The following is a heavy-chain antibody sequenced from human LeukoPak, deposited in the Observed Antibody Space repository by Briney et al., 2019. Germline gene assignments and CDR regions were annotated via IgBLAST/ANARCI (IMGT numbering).Heavy chain of an antibody. Sequence: GSLRLSCAASGFFFSSYAMHWVRQAPGKGPEWVAVISYDGINIDYADSVKGRFTISRDNSKNTLYLQMNSLRAEDTAVYYCARGLCSSTGCYQGPFDFWGQGMLVTVSS. CDR2: ISYDGINI. D-gene: IGHD2-2*01. V-gene: IGHV3-30*04. J-gene: IGHJ4*02. CDR1: GFFFSSYA. CDR3: ARGLCSSTGCYQGPFDF.